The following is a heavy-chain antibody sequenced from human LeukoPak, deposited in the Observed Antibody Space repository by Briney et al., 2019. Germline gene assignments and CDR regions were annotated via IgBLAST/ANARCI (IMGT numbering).Heavy chain of an antibody. CDR1: GFTFSRYG. Sequence: GGSLRLSCAASGFTFSRYGIHWVRQAPGKGLEWVAFIRYDGGNTFYADSVKGRFTISRDNSKNTLYLQMNSLRAEDTAVYYCAKGVAAAGTEDDYYYYYFMDVWGKGTTVTVSS. CDR3: AKGVAAAGTEDDYYYYYFMDV. D-gene: IGHD6-13*01. J-gene: IGHJ6*03. V-gene: IGHV3-30*02. CDR2: IRYDGGNT.